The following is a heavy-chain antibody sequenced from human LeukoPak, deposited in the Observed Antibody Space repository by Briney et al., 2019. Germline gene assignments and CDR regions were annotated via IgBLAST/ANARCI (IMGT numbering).Heavy chain of an antibody. CDR1: GYTFIGSY. V-gene: IGHV1-2*02. CDR3: ARGGYDYYFDY. D-gene: IGHD5-12*01. CDR2: INPNSGGT. Sequence: GASVKVSCRASGYTFIGSYMHWLRQAPGQGLEWMGWINPNSGGTGYPQRFQGRVTMTRDTSITTAYMEQTSLRSDDTAVYYCARGGYDYYFDYWGQGTLVTVSS. J-gene: IGHJ4*02.